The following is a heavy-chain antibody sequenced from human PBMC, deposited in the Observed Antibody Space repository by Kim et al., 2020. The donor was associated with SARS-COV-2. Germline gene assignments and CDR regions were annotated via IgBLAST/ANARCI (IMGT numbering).Heavy chain of an antibody. V-gene: IGHV3-21*01. J-gene: IGHJ6*02. CDR3: AKDSSSGYYYYYGMDV. Sequence: GKDRYTISRDNSKNPLYRQMNSLRAEDTAVYYCAKDSSSGYYYYYGMDVWGQGTTVTVSS. D-gene: IGHD6-6*01.